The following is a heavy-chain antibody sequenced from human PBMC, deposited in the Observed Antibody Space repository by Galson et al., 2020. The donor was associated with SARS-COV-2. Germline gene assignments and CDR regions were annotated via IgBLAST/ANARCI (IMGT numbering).Heavy chain of an antibody. V-gene: IGHV4-39*01. D-gene: IGHD3-10*01. CDR1: GGSITSSTYY. J-gene: IGHJ3*02. Sequence: SATLSLTCTVFGGSITSSTYYWGWIRQPPGKGLEWIGNMYYRGSTYHNPSLKSRVTISIDTSKNQLSLKLTSVTAADTAVYYCARLISMAQGAVIDAFDIWCQGTMVIVSS. CDR3: ARLISMAQGAVIDAFDI. CDR2: MYYRGST.